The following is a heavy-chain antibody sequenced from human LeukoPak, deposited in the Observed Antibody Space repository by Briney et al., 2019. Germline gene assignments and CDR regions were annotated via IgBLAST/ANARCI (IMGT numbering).Heavy chain of an antibody. J-gene: IGHJ4*02. CDR2: IKQAASET. CDR3: ARYYCGTSTTCYMFGF. CDR1: GFTFSSYW. V-gene: IGHV3-7*01. Sequence: GGSLRLSCAAAGFTFSSYWMTWVRQAPGKGLEWVAIIKQAASETYYVGSVKGRFTISRDNAKNSLYLQMSSLRADDTAVYYCARYYCGTSTTCYMFGFWGQGTLVTVSS. D-gene: IGHD2-2*01.